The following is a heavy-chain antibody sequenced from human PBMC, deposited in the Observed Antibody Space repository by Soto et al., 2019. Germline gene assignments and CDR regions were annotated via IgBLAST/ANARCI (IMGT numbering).Heavy chain of an antibody. V-gene: IGHV3-23*01. D-gene: IGHD3-3*01. Sequence: EVQLLESGGGLVQPGGSLRLSCAASGFTFSNYVMAWVRQAPGTGLEWISGIAGSAVSSFAADSVKGRFTISRDNSENMRDLQMISLTTDETAVYYCAKGGDSWSGYSHYWGQGTLVTVSS. CDR2: IAGSAVSS. CDR3: AKGGDSWSGYSHY. CDR1: GFTFSNYV. J-gene: IGHJ4*02.